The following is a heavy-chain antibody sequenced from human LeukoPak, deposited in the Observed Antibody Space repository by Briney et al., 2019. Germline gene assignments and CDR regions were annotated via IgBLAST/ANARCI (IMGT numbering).Heavy chain of an antibody. V-gene: IGHV1-2*02. Sequence: ASVKVSCKASGYTFTNYYMHWLRQPPGQGLEWMGWVNLNSGGTNYAQKFQGRVTMTRDTSISTAYMDLSRLGSDDTAVYYCARDGALDYWGQGTLVTVSS. CDR3: ARDGALDY. CDR2: VNLNSGGT. J-gene: IGHJ4*02. D-gene: IGHD3-16*01. CDR1: GYTFTNYY.